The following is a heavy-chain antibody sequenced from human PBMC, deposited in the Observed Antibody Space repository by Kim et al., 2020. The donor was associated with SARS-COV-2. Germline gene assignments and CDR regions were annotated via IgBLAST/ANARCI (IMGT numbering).Heavy chain of an antibody. V-gene: IGHV4-31*02. CDR3: ARGGAGYGRLRGYFDY. D-gene: IGHD4-17*01. J-gene: IGHJ4*02. Sequence: PKRRVTISVDPSKNQFSLKLSSVTAADTAVYYCARGGAGYGRLRGYFDYWGQGTLVTVSS.